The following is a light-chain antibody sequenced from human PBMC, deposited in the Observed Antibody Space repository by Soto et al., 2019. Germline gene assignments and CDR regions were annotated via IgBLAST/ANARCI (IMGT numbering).Light chain of an antibody. J-gene: IGKJ4*01. Sequence: DIQMTQSPSSLSASVGDRVTITCQASQDIYNYLNWYQQKPGKAPTLLIYAASTLQSGVPSRFSGSGFGTDFTLTISSLQAEDFASYYCQQLRSYPSTFGGGTKVDIK. CDR1: QDIYNY. CDR2: AAS. CDR3: QQLRSYPST. V-gene: IGKV1-9*01.